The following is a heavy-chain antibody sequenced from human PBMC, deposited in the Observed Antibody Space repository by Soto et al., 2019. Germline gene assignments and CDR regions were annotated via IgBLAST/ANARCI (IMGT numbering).Heavy chain of an antibody. Sequence: ASVKVSCKASGYTFVMYAMHWVRRAPGQRLEWMGWINAGNGHTRYSQKFQGRVTITRDTSARTVYMEMSSLRSEDTAAYFCARAGWFGEGYFDFWGQGTPVTVSS. V-gene: IGHV1-3*01. CDR2: INAGNGHT. CDR1: GYTFVMYA. D-gene: IGHD3-10*01. J-gene: IGHJ4*02. CDR3: ARAGWFGEGYFDF.